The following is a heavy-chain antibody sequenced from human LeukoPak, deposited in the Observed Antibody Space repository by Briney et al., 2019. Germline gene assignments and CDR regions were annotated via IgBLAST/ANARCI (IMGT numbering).Heavy chain of an antibody. Sequence: PSETLSLTCAVSGGSINSGGYSWSWIRQPPGKGLEWIGYIYHTGSTSYIPSHKTRVTISLDRSKNQFSLKLTSVTPADTAVYYCARDRGRGGLYFDYWGQGNLVTVSS. CDR2: IYHTGST. CDR3: ARDRGRGGLYFDY. V-gene: IGHV4-30-2*01. J-gene: IGHJ4*02. CDR1: GGSINSGGYS. D-gene: IGHD3-16*01.